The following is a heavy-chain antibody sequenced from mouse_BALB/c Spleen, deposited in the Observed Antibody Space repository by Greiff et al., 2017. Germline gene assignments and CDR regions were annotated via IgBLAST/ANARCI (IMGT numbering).Heavy chain of an antibody. D-gene: IGHD2-1*01. CDR1: GFSLSTSGMG. J-gene: IGHJ2*01. Sequence: QVQLKVSGPGILQPSQTLSLTCSFSGFSLSTSGMGVSWIRQPSGKGLEWLAHIYWDDDKRYNPSLKSRLTISKDTSSNQVFLKITSVDTADTATYYCARRVYYGNYFDYWGQGTTLTVSS. CDR2: IYWDDDK. V-gene: IGHV8-12*01. CDR3: ARRVYYGNYFDY.